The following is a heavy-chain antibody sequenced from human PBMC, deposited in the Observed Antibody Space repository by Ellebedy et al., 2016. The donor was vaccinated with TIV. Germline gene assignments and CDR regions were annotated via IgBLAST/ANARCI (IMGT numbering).Heavy chain of an antibody. D-gene: IGHD4-23*01. V-gene: IGHV3-30*04. CDR2: ISSDGSHK. Sequence: PGGSLRLSCAASGLTFRNYTLHWVRQAPGKGLEWVAVISSDGSHKFYADSVRGRLTISRDNSKNTLYLQMSSLRAEDTAVYYCATLRGYSDYWGQGTLVTVSS. J-gene: IGHJ4*02. CDR3: ATLRGYSDY. CDR1: GLTFRNYT.